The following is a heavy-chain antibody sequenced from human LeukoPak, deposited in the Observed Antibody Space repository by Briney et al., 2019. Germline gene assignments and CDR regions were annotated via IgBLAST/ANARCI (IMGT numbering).Heavy chain of an antibody. CDR3: ARSLGSKVPSAMNY. CDR1: GFTFRNYW. CDR2: IKEDGSEG. D-gene: IGHD2-2*01. J-gene: IGHJ4*02. V-gene: IGHV3-7*01. Sequence: GGSLRLSCAASGFTFRNYWMPWVRPAPGKGLAWVANIKEDGSEGHHVDSVKGRFTIARDNDKNSLYLQMNSLRAEDTAVYYCARSLGSKVPSAMNYWGQGTLVTVSS.